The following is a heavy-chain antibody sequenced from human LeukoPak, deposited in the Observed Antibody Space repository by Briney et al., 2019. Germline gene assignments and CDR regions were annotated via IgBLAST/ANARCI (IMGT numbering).Heavy chain of an antibody. V-gene: IGHV3-7*01. J-gene: IGHJ4*02. CDR2: IGQDGTET. D-gene: IGHD3-22*01. Sequence: PGGSRRLSCAASGMSFASYWVTWVRQAPGKGLEWVAKIGQDGTETVYVGSVKGRFTISRDNARKLLFLQMNSLRADDTAVYYCAIPSSYDGSRYYHAYWGQGTLVSVSS. CDR3: AIPSSYDGSRYYHAY. CDR1: GMSFASYW.